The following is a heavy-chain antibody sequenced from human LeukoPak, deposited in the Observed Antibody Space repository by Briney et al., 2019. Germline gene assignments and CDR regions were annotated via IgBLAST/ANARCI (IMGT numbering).Heavy chain of an antibody. Sequence: SETLSLTCTVSGGSISSYYWSWIRQPPGKGLEWIGYIYYSGSTNYNPSLKSRVTISVDTSKNQFSLKLSSVTAADTAVYYCARFGSGWHYFDYWGQGTLVTVSS. CDR3: ARFGSGWHYFDY. D-gene: IGHD6-19*01. CDR2: IYYSGST. V-gene: IGHV4-59*01. CDR1: GGSISSYY. J-gene: IGHJ4*02.